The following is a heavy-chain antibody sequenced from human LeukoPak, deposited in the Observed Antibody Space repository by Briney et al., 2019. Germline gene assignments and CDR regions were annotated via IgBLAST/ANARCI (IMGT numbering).Heavy chain of an antibody. CDR3: ARRRGSGSYYDPHDY. CDR1: GGSINSGSYS. D-gene: IGHD1-26*01. Sequence: SETLSLTCTVSGGSINSGSYSWSWIRQPAGKGLEWIGRIFTSGNTNYNPSLKSRVTISVDTSKNQFSLNLNSVTAADTAVYYCARRRGSGSYYDPHDYWGQGTPVTVSS. CDR2: IFTSGNT. J-gene: IGHJ4*02. V-gene: IGHV4-61*02.